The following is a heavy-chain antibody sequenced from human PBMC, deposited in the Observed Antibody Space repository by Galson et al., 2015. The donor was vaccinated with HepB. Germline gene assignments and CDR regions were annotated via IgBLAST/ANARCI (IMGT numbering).Heavy chain of an antibody. D-gene: IGHD5-18*01. Sequence: SLRLSCAASGFTFDDYAMHWVRQAPGKGLEWVSGISWNSGSIGYADSVKGRFTISRDNAKNSLYLQMNSLRAEDTALYYCAKDMGDCYGHYYFDYWGQGTLVTVSS. CDR3: AKDMGDCYGHYYFDY. J-gene: IGHJ4*02. CDR1: GFTFDDYA. CDR2: ISWNSGSI. V-gene: IGHV3-9*01.